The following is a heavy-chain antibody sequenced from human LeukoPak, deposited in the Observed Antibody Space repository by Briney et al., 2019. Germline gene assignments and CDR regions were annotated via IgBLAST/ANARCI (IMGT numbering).Heavy chain of an antibody. J-gene: IGHJ4*02. D-gene: IGHD5-18*01. Sequence: PSETLSLTCTVSGGSVSNSLYYWSWIRQPPGKGLEWIGYIYYNGDTNYNPSLKSRVIISIDTSSNQFSLRLNSMTAADTAVYYCARVLRAASWRSYDYWGQGSLVTASS. CDR1: GGSVSNSLYY. V-gene: IGHV4-61*01. CDR2: IYYNGDT. CDR3: ARVLRAASWRSYDY.